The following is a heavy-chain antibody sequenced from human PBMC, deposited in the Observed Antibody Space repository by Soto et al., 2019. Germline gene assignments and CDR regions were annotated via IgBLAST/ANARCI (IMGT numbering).Heavy chain of an antibody. Sequence: EVQLVESGGGLVQPGGSLRLSCAASGFTFSTYWMHWIRQVPGKGLEWVSRINSDASHTYYADSVKGRFTIPRDNAKNTLNLEMNSLRAEDTAVYYCVRDGHCMTTSCYGNWFDPWGQGTLVTVSS. CDR1: GFTFSTYW. J-gene: IGHJ5*02. CDR2: INSDASHT. D-gene: IGHD2-2*01. V-gene: IGHV3-74*01. CDR3: VRDGHCMTTSCYGNWFDP.